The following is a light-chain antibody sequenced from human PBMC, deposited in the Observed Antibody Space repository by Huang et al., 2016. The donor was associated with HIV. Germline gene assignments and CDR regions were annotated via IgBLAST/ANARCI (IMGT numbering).Light chain of an antibody. J-gene: IGKJ1*01. CDR1: QSVSSY. CDR3: QQRSNWPRT. Sequence: EIVLTQSPATLSLSPGERATRSCRASQSVSSYLAWYQQQPGQAPRLLIYDASSRATGIPARFSGSGSGTDFTLTISSLEPEDFAVYYCQQRSNWPRTFGQGTKVEIK. CDR2: DAS. V-gene: IGKV3-11*01.